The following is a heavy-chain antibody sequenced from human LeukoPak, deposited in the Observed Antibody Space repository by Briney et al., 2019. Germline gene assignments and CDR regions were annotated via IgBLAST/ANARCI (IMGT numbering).Heavy chain of an antibody. D-gene: IGHD3-22*01. J-gene: IGHJ6*03. CDR1: GYTFTGYY. V-gene: IGHV1-2*02. Sequence: AASVKVSCKASGYTFTGYYMHWVRQAPGQGLEWMGWINPNSGGTNYAQKFQGRVTMTRDTSISTAYMELSRLRSDDTAVYYCAREATYDLYYMDVWGKGTTVTVSS. CDR3: AREATYDLYYMDV. CDR2: INPNSGGT.